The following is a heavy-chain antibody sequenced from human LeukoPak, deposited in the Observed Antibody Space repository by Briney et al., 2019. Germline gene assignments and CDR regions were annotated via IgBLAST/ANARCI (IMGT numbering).Heavy chain of an antibody. D-gene: IGHD1-26*01. V-gene: IGHV4-31*03. J-gene: IGHJ5*02. CDR2: IYYSGST. CDR1: GGSISSGGYY. Sequence: SQTLSLTCTVSGGSISSGGYYWSWIRQHPGKGLEWIGYIYYSGSTYYNLSLKSRVTISVDTSKNQFSLKLSSVTAADTAVYYCARAQLWELLTNWFDPWGQGTLVTVSS. CDR3: ARAQLWELLTNWFDP.